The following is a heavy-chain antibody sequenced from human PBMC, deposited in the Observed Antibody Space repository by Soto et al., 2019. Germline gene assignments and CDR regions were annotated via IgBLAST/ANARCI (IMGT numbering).Heavy chain of an antibody. D-gene: IGHD3-9*01. CDR2: IYPGDSDT. Sequence: GESLKISCKGSGYSFTSYWIGWVRQMPGKGLEWMGIIYPGDSDTRYSPSFQGQVTISADKSISTAYLQWSSLKASDTAMYYCARPTYYDILTGYPYALDIWGQGTMVTVSS. CDR1: GYSFTSYW. J-gene: IGHJ3*02. CDR3: ARPTYYDILTGYPYALDI. V-gene: IGHV5-51*01.